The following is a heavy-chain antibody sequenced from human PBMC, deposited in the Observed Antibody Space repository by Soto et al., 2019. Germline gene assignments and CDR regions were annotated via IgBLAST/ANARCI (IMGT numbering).Heavy chain of an antibody. CDR1: GFTFSWYS. V-gene: IGHV3-21*01. D-gene: IGHD3-22*01. CDR2: ISSSSSYI. CDR3: PRVHYYDSSGYSH. J-gene: IGHJ4*02. Sequence: GGSLRLSCAASGFTFSWYSMNWVRQAPGKGLEWVSSISSSSSYIYYADSVKGRFTISRDNAKNSLYPQMNSLRAEDTAVYYCPRVHYYDSSGYSHWGQGTLVTVYS.